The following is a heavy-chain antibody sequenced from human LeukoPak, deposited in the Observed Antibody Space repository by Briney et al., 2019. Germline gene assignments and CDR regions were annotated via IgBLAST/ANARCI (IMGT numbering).Heavy chain of an antibody. V-gene: IGHV3-21*01. Sequence: GGSLRLSCAASGFTFSSYAMSWVRQAPGKGLEWVSSINNDGSYIYYAGSVKGRFTISRDNAKNSLYLRLNSLRVEDTAVYYCAREPTHYLRYGYFDYWGQGTLVTVSS. J-gene: IGHJ4*02. CDR3: AREPTHYLRYGYFDY. D-gene: IGHD3-9*01. CDR2: INNDGSYI. CDR1: GFTFSSYA.